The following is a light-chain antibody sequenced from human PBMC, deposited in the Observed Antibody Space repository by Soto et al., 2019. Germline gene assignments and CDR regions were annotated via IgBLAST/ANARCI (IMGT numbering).Light chain of an antibody. Sequence: EIVMTQSPAPLSVSPGERATLYCRTLQGVSSNLAWYQQKSGQAPRLLLYGASTRATGIPARFSGRGSGTEFTLTISSLHSEDLAVYECHQYGPSWTIGQGTKVEIK. CDR1: QGVSSN. CDR2: GAS. V-gene: IGKV3-15*01. CDR3: HQYGPSWT. J-gene: IGKJ1*01.